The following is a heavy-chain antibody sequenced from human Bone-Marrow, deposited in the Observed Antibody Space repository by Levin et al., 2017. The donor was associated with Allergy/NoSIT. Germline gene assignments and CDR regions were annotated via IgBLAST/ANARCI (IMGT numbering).Heavy chain of an antibody. CDR1: GFTFSNYA. CDR3: AKDRDFYGSGSLGN. V-gene: IGHV3-23*01. D-gene: IGHD3-10*01. Sequence: PGGSLRLSCAASGFTFSNYAMSWVRQAPGKGLEWVSGISGSGDSTYDGDSVKGRFTISRDNSKNPLYLQMNSLRAEDTAVYYCAKDRDFYGSGSLGNWGQGTLVTVSS. CDR2: ISGSGDST. J-gene: IGHJ4*02.